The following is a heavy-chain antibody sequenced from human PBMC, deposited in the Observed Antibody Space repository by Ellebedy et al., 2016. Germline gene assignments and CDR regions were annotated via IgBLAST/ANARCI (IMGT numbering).Heavy chain of an antibody. CDR3: ARDQCSTTTCLSGEYYYYYMDV. V-gene: IGHV1-18*01. D-gene: IGHD2/OR15-2a*01. J-gene: IGHJ6*03. CDR1: GYTFTNYC. CDR2: ISGYSGNP. Sequence: ASVKVSCXASGYTFTNYCITWVRQAPGQGLEWLGSISGYSGNPPYAQKLQGRVTMTTDTSTSPAYMELRSLTSDDTAVYYCARDQCSTTTCLSGEYYYYYMDVWGKGTTVTVYS.